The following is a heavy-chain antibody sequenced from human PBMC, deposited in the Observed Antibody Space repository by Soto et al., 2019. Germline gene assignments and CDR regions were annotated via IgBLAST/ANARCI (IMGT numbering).Heavy chain of an antibody. CDR2: MNPNSGNT. D-gene: IGHD6-13*01. CDR3: DSEQQVRGFDT. Sequence: QVQLVQSGAEVKKPGASVKVSCKASGYTFTSYDINWVRQATGQGLEWMGWMNPNSGNTGYAQKFQGRVTMPRNTSISTAYMELSSLRSEDTAVYYCDSEQQVRGFDTWGQGTQVSVSS. J-gene: IGHJ5*02. V-gene: IGHV1-8*01. CDR1: GYTFTSYD.